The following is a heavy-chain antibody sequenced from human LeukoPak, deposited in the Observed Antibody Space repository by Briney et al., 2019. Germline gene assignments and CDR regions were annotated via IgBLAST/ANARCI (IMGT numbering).Heavy chain of an antibody. CDR3: AKDSAGPGGVGWFDP. D-gene: IGHD6-13*01. CDR1: GFTFCSYA. CDR2: ISGSGGST. Sequence: HPGVSLRLSCAASGFTFCSYAMSWVRQAPGKGLEWVSAISGSGGSTYYADSVKGRFTISRDNSKNTLYLQMNSLRAEDTAVYYCAKDSAGPGGVGWFDPWGQGTLVTVSS. V-gene: IGHV3-23*01. J-gene: IGHJ5*02.